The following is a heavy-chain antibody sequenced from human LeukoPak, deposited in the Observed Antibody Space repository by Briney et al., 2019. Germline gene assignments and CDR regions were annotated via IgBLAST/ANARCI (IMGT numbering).Heavy chain of an antibody. CDR2: INRSGST. D-gene: IGHD3-10*01. Sequence: SSETLSLTCAVYGGSFSGYYWSWIRQPPGKGLEWIGEINRSGSTNCNPSLKSRVTISVDTSKNQFSLRLSSVTAADTAVYYCARRLVRGSMDVWGKGTTVTISS. J-gene: IGHJ6*03. V-gene: IGHV4-34*01. CDR1: GGSFSGYY. CDR3: ARRLVRGSMDV.